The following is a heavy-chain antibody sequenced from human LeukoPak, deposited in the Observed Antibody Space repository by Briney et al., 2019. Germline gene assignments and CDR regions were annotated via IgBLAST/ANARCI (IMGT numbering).Heavy chain of an antibody. Sequence: TGGSLRLSCAASGFTFSSYSMNWVRQAPGKGLEWVAVIWYDGSNKYYADSVKGRFTISRDNSKNTLYLQMNSLRAEDTAVYYCARDQASMTTVTSYDYWGQGTLVTVSS. D-gene: IGHD4-17*01. V-gene: IGHV3-33*08. CDR3: ARDQASMTTVTSYDY. CDR1: GFTFSSYS. CDR2: IWYDGSNK. J-gene: IGHJ4*02.